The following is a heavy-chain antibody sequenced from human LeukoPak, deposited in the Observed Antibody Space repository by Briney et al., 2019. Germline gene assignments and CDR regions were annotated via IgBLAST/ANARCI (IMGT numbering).Heavy chain of an antibody. V-gene: IGHV3-30*02. CDR1: GFTFSGSG. CDR2: IRYDGSYK. CDR3: AKDTYGGLDY. J-gene: IGHJ4*02. D-gene: IGHD4/OR15-4a*01. Sequence: GGSLRLSCAASGFTFSGSGMHWVRQAPGKGLEWLAFIRYDGSYKYHADSVKGRFAVSRDNSKNTLYLQMDSLRAEDTALYYCAKDTYGGLDYWGQGTLVTVS.